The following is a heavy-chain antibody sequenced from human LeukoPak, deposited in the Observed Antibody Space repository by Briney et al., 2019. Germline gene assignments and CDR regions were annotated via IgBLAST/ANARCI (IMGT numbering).Heavy chain of an antibody. D-gene: IGHD4-23*01. V-gene: IGHV4-59*01. Sequence: PSETLSLTCTVSGGSISSYYWSWIRQPPGKGLEWIGYIYYSGSNNYNPSLKSRVTISVDTSKNQFSLKLSSVTAADTAVYYCARHSDYAGAIDYWGQGTLVTVSS. J-gene: IGHJ4*02. CDR1: GGSISSYY. CDR3: ARHSDYAGAIDY. CDR2: IYYSGSN.